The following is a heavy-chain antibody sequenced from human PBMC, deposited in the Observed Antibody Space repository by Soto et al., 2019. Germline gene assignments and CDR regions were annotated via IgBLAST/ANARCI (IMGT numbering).Heavy chain of an antibody. D-gene: IGHD3-22*01. V-gene: IGHV1-2*02. CDR1: GYTFTGYY. CDR2: INPNSGGT. CDR3: ALNYYDSSGYYP. J-gene: IGHJ4*02. Sequence: QVQLVQSGAEVKKPGASVKVSCKASGYTFTGYYMHWVRQAPGQGLEWKGWINPNSGGTNYAQKFKGRVTMTRETSISTAYMELSSLRSDDTAVYYCALNYYDSSGYYPWGQGTLVTVSS.